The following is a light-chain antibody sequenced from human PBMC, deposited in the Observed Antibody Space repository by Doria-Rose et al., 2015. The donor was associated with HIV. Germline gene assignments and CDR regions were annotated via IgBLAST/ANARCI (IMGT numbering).Light chain of an antibody. J-gene: IGKJ1*01. CDR3: HQYGTSWT. CDR2: DGS. CDR1: QSFSSNY. Sequence: TQSPGTLSLSPGERATLSCRASQSFSSNYVAWYQQKPGQAPSLLIYDGSTRATGIPDRFSASGSGTDFTLTINRLEPEDFALYYCHQYGTSWTFGQGTKVEI. V-gene: IGKV3-20*01.